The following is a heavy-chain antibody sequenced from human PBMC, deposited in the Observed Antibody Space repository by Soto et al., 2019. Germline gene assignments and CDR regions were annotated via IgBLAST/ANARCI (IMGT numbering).Heavy chain of an antibody. Sequence: VSVKVSCKASGYTFTSYYMHWVRQAPGQGLEWMGIINPSGGSTSYAQKFQGRVTMTRDTSTSTVYMELSSLRSEDTAVYCCARDLTYYYDSSGYYFDYWGQGTLVTVSS. CDR3: ARDLTYYYDSSGYYFDY. CDR2: INPSGGST. D-gene: IGHD3-22*01. V-gene: IGHV1-46*03. CDR1: GYTFTSYY. J-gene: IGHJ4*02.